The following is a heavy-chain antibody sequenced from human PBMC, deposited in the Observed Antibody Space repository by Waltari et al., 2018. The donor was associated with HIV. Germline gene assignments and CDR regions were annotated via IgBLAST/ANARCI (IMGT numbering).Heavy chain of an antibody. D-gene: IGHD2-15*01. J-gene: IGHJ6*02. CDR2: INHGGST. CDR1: GGSFSGYY. CDR3: ARGLSDHCSGGSCYLYYYYYGMDV. V-gene: IGHV4-34*01. Sequence: QVQLQQWGAGLLKPSETLSLTCAVYGGSFSGYYWSWIRQPPGKGLEWIGEINHGGSTNYNPSLKSRVTISVDTSKNQFSLKLSSVTAADTAVYYCARGLSDHCSGGSCYLYYYYYGMDVWGQGTTVTVSS.